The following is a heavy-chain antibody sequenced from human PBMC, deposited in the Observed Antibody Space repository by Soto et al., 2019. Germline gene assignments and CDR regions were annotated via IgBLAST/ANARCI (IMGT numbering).Heavy chain of an antibody. CDR1: GYTFTSYD. Sequence: EASVKVSCKASGYTFTSYDINWVRQATGQGLEWMGWMNPNSGNTGYAQKFQGRVTMTRNTSISTAYMELSSLRSEDTAVYYCAASIAAAGTSFDYWAQGTLVTVSS. D-gene: IGHD6-13*01. J-gene: IGHJ4*02. CDR2: MNPNSGNT. V-gene: IGHV1-8*01. CDR3: AASIAAAGTSFDY.